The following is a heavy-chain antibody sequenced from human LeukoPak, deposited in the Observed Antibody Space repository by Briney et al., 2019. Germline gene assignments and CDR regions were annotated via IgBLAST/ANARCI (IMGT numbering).Heavy chain of an antibody. D-gene: IGHD3-22*01. CDR1: GGSFSGYY. CDR2: INHSGST. J-gene: IGHJ4*02. CDR3: ETYYYDSSGYYYLN. Sequence: SETLSLTCAVYGGSFSGYYWSWIRQPPGKGLEWIGEINHSGSTNYNPSLKSRVTISVDTSKNQFSLKLSSVTAADTAVYYCETYYYDSSGYYYLNWGQGTLVTVSS. V-gene: IGHV4-34*01.